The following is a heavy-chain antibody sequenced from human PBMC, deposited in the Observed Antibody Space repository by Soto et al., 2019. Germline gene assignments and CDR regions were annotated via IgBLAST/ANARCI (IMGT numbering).Heavy chain of an antibody. CDR3: VKGRIRVKGPNYDYGMDV. D-gene: IGHD2-15*01. V-gene: IGHV3-64D*06. Sequence: PGGSLRLSCSASGCTFSSYAMHWVRQAPGKGLEYVSAISSNGGSTYYADSVTGRFTISRDNSKNTLYLQMSSLRAEDTAVYYCVKGRIRVKGPNYDYGMDVWGQGTTVTVSS. CDR2: ISSNGGST. J-gene: IGHJ6*02. CDR1: GCTFSSYA.